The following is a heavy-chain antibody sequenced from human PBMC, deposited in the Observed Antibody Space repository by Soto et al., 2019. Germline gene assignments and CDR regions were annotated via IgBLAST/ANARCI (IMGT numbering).Heavy chain of an antibody. CDR3: AREDDGGDSLDV. CDR2: IHHSGSI. D-gene: IGHD2-21*02. Sequence: SETLSLTCTVSGDSISSDYYHWTLIRQSPGKGLEWIGYIHHSGSILYNPSLKSRVTISVDTSKNQFSLHLTSVTAADTAVYFGAREDDGGDSLDVWCQGTTVTV. J-gene: IGHJ6*02. V-gene: IGHV4-30-4*08. CDR1: GDSISSDYYH.